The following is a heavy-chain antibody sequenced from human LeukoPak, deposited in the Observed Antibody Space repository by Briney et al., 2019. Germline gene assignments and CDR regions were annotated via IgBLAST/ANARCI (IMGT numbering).Heavy chain of an antibody. V-gene: IGHV3-30*18. CDR3: AKGPLLTKEDYYYYGMDV. CDR2: ISYDGSNK. J-gene: IGHJ6*02. CDR1: GFTFSSYG. Sequence: GGSLRLSCAASGFTFSSYGMHWVRQAPGKGLEWVAVISYDGSNKYYADSVKGRFTISRDNSKNTLYLQMNSLRADDTAVYYCAKGPLLTKEDYYYYGMDVWGQGTTVTVSS.